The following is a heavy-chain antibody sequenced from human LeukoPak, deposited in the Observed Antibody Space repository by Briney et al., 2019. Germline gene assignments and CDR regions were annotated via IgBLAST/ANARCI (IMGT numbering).Heavy chain of an antibody. Sequence: ASVKVSCKASGYTFTGYYMHWVRQAPGQGLEWMGWINPNSGGTNYAQTFQGRVTMTRDTSISTAYMELSRLRSDDTAVYYCAREVSSSWLDYWGQGTLVTVSS. CDR2: INPNSGGT. D-gene: IGHD6-13*01. CDR3: AREVSSSWLDY. J-gene: IGHJ4*02. V-gene: IGHV1-2*02. CDR1: GYTFTGYY.